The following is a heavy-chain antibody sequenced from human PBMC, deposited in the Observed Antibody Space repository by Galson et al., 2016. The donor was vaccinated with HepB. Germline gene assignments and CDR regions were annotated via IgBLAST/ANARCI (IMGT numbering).Heavy chain of an antibody. V-gene: IGHV3-33*01. D-gene: IGHD3-22*01. CDR1: GFTFSSYG. CDR3: ARSYSSYDSSALDY. J-gene: IGHJ4*02. Sequence: SLRLSCAASGFTFSSYGMHWVRQAPGKGLEWVAAIWYDGSNKFFAHSVKGRFTISRDNSKNTLYLQMNSLRAEDTAVYYCARSYSSYDSSALDYWSQGTLVTVSS. CDR2: IWYDGSNK.